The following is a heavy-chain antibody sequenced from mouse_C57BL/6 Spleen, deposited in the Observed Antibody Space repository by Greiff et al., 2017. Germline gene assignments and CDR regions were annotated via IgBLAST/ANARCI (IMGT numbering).Heavy chain of an antibody. CDR2: INPNSGST. CDR1: GYTFTSYW. V-gene: IGHV1-64*01. D-gene: IGHD1-1*01. J-gene: IGHJ1*03. CDR3: AREEITTVVAGYYWYFDV. Sequence: VQLQQPGAELVKPGASVKLSCTASGYTFTSYWMPWVKQRPGQGLEWIGMINPNSGSTNYNEKFKSKATLSVDKSSRTAYVQLSRLTSEDSAVYDGAREEITTVVAGYYWYFDVWGKGTTVTVSA.